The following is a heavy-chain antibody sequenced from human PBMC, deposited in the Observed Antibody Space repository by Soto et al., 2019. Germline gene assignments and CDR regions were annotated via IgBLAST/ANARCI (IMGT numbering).Heavy chain of an antibody. D-gene: IGHD3-10*01. CDR2: INPNSGGT. V-gene: IGHV1-2*02. CDR1: GYTFTGYY. Sequence: WASVKVSCKASGYTFTGYYMHWVRQAPGQGLEWMGWINPNSGGTNYAQNFQGRVTMTRDTSISTAYMELSRLRSDDTAVYYCAKNLLVTMPDAFDIWGQGTMVTVSS. J-gene: IGHJ3*02. CDR3: AKNLLVTMPDAFDI.